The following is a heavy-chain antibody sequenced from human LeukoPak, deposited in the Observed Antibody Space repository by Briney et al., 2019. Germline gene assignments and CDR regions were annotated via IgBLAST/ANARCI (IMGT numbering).Heavy chain of an antibody. CDR1: GFSVGAYN. CDR2: ISNTYSDI. CDR3: AREPSSDRFQYFDQ. V-gene: IGHV3-21*04. D-gene: IGHD3-22*01. Sequence: PGGSLRLSCRASGFSVGAYNMNWVRQAPGKGLEWVSCISNTYSDIYYADSVRGRFTVSRDNADNSLFLQMDSLTVEDTAVYYCAREPSSDRFQYFDQWGQGVLVTVSS. J-gene: IGHJ4*02.